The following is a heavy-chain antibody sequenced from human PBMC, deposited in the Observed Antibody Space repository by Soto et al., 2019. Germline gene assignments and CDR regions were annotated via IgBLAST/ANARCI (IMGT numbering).Heavy chain of an antibody. J-gene: IGHJ4*02. V-gene: IGHV1-2*02. Sequence: QVQLVQSGAEVKKPGASVKVSCKTSGSTFTGYFVHWVRQAPGQGLEWMGWINPYGGTTDAQNFQGRVTMTRDTSIDTAFMELRTLSSDDTAVYYCAREFQRGLDYWGQGTLVTVSS. CDR3: AREFQRGLDY. D-gene: IGHD3-10*01. CDR1: GSTFTGYF. CDR2: INPYGGT.